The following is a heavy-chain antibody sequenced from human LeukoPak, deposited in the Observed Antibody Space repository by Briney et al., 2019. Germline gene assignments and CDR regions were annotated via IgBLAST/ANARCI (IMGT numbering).Heavy chain of an antibody. CDR1: GYTFTSYG. V-gene: IGHV1-18*01. J-gene: IGHJ4*02. CDR3: ARDRLAPYYFDY. CDR2: ISAYNGNT. Sequence: ASVKVSCKASGYTFTSYGISWVRQAPGQGLEWMGWISAYNGNTNYAQKLQGRVTMTTDTSTRTAYMELRSLRSDDTAVYYCARDRLAPYYFDYWGQGTLVTVSS.